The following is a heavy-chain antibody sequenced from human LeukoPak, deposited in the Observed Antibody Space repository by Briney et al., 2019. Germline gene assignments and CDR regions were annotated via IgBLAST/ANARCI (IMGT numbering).Heavy chain of an antibody. Sequence: SVKVSCKASGGTFSSYAISWVRQAPGQGLEWIGRIIPILGIANYAQKFQGRVTITADKSTSTAYMELSSLRSEDTAVYYCARGRWLPGAFDIWGQGTMVTVSS. CDR1: GGTFSSYA. D-gene: IGHD5-24*01. V-gene: IGHV1-69*04. CDR3: ARGRWLPGAFDI. J-gene: IGHJ3*02. CDR2: IIPILGIA.